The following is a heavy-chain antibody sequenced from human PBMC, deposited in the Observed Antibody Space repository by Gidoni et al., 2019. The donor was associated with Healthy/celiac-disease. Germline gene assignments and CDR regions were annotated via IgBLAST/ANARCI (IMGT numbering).Heavy chain of an antibody. J-gene: IGHJ4*02. D-gene: IGHD3-22*01. V-gene: IGHV4-59*01. CDR1: GGSLSSYY. Sequence: QVQLQESGPGLVKPSETLSLTCTVSGGSLSSYYWSWIRQPPGKGLELIGYISYSWSTNYNPSLKSRVTISVDTSKNQFSLKLSSVTAADTAVYYCARNAHPRSSGYPFDYWGQGTLVTVSS. CDR3: ARNAHPRSSGYPFDY. CDR2: ISYSWST.